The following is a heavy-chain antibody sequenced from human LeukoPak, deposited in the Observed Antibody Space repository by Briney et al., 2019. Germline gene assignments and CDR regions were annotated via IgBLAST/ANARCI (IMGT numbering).Heavy chain of an antibody. Sequence: PSETLSLACAVYGGSFSGYYWSWIRQPPGKGLEWIGEINHSGSTNYNPSLKSRVTISVDTSKNQFSLKLSSVTAADTAVYYCARGRAYYDFWGGYSGPYYYGMDVWGQGTTVTVSS. V-gene: IGHV4-34*01. D-gene: IGHD3-3*01. CDR1: GGSFSGYY. J-gene: IGHJ6*02. CDR2: INHSGST. CDR3: ARGRAYYDFWGGYSGPYYYGMDV.